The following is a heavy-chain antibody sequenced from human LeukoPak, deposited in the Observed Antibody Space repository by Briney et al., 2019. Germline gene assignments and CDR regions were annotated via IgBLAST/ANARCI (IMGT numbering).Heavy chain of an antibody. V-gene: IGHV1-69*06. J-gene: IGHJ4*02. CDR2: IIPIFGTA. Sequence: EASVKVSCKASGGTFSSYAISWVRQAPGQGLGWMGGIIPIFGTANYAQKFQGRVTITADKSTSTAYMELSSLRSEDTAVYYCAREDTAMGYSGIDYWGQGTLVTVSS. CDR3: AREDTAMGYSGIDY. D-gene: IGHD5-18*01. CDR1: GGTFSSYA.